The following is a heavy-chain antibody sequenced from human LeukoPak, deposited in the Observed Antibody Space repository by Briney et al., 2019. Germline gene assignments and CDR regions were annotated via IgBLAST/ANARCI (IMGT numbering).Heavy chain of an antibody. CDR2: TNPNSGNT. D-gene: IGHD4-17*01. J-gene: IGHJ4*02. Sequence: GASVKVSCKASGYTFTSYDINWVRQATGQGLEWMGWTNPNSGNTGYAQKFQGRVTMTRNTSISTAYMELSSLRSEDTAVYYCARGSILYGDYQLDYYFDYWGQGTLVTVSS. CDR3: ARGSILYGDYQLDYYFDY. V-gene: IGHV1-8*01. CDR1: GYTFTSYD.